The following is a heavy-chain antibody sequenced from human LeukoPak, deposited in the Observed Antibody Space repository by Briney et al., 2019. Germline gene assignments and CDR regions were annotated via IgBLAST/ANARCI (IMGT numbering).Heavy chain of an antibody. Sequence: GGSLRLSCAASGFTFSTYWMHWVRQAPGKGLEWVSRINDDESSVNYADSVKGRFTISRDNVKNTLYLQMSGLRVEDTAVYYCARLSMIRGLTSDYWGQGTLVTVSS. D-gene: IGHD3-10*01. J-gene: IGHJ4*02. CDR1: GFTFSTYW. CDR3: ARLSMIRGLTSDY. V-gene: IGHV3-74*01. CDR2: INDDESSV.